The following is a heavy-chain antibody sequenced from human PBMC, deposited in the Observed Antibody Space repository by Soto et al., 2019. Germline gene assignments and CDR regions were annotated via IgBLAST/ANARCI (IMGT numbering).Heavy chain of an antibody. CDR2: IIPIFGTA. CDR1: GGTFSSYA. D-gene: IGHD3-10*01. CDR3: ARALYYYGSGSAYNWFDP. Sequence: ASVKVSCKASGGTFSSYAISWVRQAPGQGLEWMGGIIPIFGTANYAQKFQGRVTITADESTSTAYMELSSLRSEDTAVYYCARALYYYGSGSAYNWFDPWGQGTLVTVSS. V-gene: IGHV1-69*13. J-gene: IGHJ5*02.